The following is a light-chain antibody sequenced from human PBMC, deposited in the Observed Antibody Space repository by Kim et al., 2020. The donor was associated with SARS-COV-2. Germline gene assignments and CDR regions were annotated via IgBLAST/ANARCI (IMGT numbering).Light chain of an antibody. CDR2: VIS. CDR3: HSRDSSGASYV. V-gene: IGLV3-19*01. J-gene: IGLJ1*01. Sequence: SSELTQDSAVSVALGQTVRITCQGDSLRTYYATWYQQRPGQGPVLVMYVISNRPSGIPDRFPGSIAGNIASLTITGAQAEDEADYYCHSRDSSGASYVFGTGTKVAVL. CDR1: SLRTYY.